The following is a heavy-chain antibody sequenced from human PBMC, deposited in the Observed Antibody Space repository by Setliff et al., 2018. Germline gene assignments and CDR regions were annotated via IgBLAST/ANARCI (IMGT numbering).Heavy chain of an antibody. J-gene: IGHJ4*02. CDR1: GGTFSDYY. D-gene: IGHD6-6*01. CDR2: INHRGST. Sequence: SETLSLTCAAYGGTFSDYYWTCIRQPPGKGLEWVGEINHRGSTNYNPSLKSRVTISVDTSKDQFSLKLISMTAADTAVYYCARGRNVAARLLDSWGQGTLVTVSS. V-gene: IGHV4-34*01. CDR3: ARGRNVAARLLDS.